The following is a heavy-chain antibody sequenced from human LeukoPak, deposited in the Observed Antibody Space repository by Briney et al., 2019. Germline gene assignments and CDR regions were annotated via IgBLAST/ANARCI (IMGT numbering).Heavy chain of an antibody. Sequence: GGSLRLSCAASGFTFSSYSMNWVRQAPGKGREWVSYISSSSSTIYYADSVKGRFTISRDNAKNSLYLQMNSLRAEDTAVYYCARVGVDYGDYVAYWGQGTLVTVSS. J-gene: IGHJ4*02. CDR3: ARVGVDYGDYVAY. V-gene: IGHV3-48*01. CDR1: GFTFSSYS. CDR2: ISSSSSTI. D-gene: IGHD4-17*01.